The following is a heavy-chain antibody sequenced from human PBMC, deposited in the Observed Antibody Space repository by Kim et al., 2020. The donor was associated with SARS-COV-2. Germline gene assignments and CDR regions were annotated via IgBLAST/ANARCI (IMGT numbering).Heavy chain of an antibody. J-gene: IGHJ6*02. D-gene: IGHD6-19*01. Sequence: GRFTISRDNAKNTLYLQMNSLRAEDTAVYYCARVIAVAGTREYYYYGMDVWGQGTTVTVSS. V-gene: IGHV3-74*01. CDR3: ARVIAVAGTREYYYYGMDV.